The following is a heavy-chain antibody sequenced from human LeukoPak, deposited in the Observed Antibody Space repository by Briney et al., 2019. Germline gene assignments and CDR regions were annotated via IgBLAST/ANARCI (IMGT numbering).Heavy chain of an antibody. CDR2: IYYSGST. CDR3: ARDSGSYYHGMDV. Sequence: SQTLSLTCTVSGGSISSGGYYWSWIRQHPGKGLEWIGYIYYSGSTYYNPSLKSRVTISVDTSKNQFSLKLSSATAADTAVYYCARDSGSYYHGMDVWGQGTTVTVSS. D-gene: IGHD1-26*01. J-gene: IGHJ6*02. CDR1: GGSISSGGYY. V-gene: IGHV4-31*03.